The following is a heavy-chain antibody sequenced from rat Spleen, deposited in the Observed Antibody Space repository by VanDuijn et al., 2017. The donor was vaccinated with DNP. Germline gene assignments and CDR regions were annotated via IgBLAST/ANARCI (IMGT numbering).Heavy chain of an antibody. J-gene: IGHJ1*01. CDR3: ARHAFNYGSYYWYFDF. Sequence: EVQLVESGGGLVQPGRSLKLSCAASGFSFSDYDMAWVRQAPTKGLEWVASISTSGGSTYYRDSVKGRFTVSRDNAKSTLYLQMDSLRSEDTATYYCARHAFNYGSYYWYFDFWGPGTMVTVSS. CDR1: GFSFSDYD. D-gene: IGHD1-3*01. CDR2: ISTSGGST. V-gene: IGHV5-25*01.